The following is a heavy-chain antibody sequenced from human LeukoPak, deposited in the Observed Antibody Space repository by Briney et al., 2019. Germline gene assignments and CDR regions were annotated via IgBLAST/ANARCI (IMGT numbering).Heavy chain of an antibody. CDR3: AKDLLATITTLFDY. CDR2: ISGSGGST. CDR1: GFTFSSYA. V-gene: IGHV3-23*01. J-gene: IGHJ4*02. D-gene: IGHD5-24*01. Sequence: SGGSLRLSCAASGFTFSSYAVSWVRQAPGKGLGWVSAISGSGGSTYYADSVKGRFTISRDNAKNTLYLQMNSLRAEDTAVYYCAKDLLATITTLFDYWGQGTLVTVSS.